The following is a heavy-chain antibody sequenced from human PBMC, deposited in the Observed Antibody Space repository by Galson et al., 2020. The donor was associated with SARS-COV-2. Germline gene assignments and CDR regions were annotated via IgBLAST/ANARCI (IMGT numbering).Heavy chain of an antibody. Sequence: GESLKISCKGSGYSFTSYWIGWVRQLPGKGLEWMGLIYPGDSDTRYSPSFQGQVTISADKSISTAYLQWSSLKASDTAMYYCARPIVSSPPSDCSGGSCYSPRYFDYWGQGTLVTVSS. D-gene: IGHD2-15*01. CDR3: ARPIVSSPPSDCSGGSCYSPRYFDY. CDR1: GYSFTSYW. J-gene: IGHJ4*02. V-gene: IGHV5-51*01. CDR2: IYPGDSDT.